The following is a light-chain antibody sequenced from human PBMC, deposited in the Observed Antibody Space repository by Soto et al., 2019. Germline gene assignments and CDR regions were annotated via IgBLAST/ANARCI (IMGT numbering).Light chain of an antibody. CDR2: DAS. Sequence: IVLTQSPCTLSLSPGERVTLSCRASQSVSSNYLAWYQQKPGQAPRLLIYDASNRATGIPARFSGSGSGTDFTLTISSLEPEDFAVYYCQQRSNWPPFFGQGTRLEIK. CDR1: QSVSSNY. J-gene: IGKJ5*01. CDR3: QQRSNWPPF. V-gene: IGKV3-11*01.